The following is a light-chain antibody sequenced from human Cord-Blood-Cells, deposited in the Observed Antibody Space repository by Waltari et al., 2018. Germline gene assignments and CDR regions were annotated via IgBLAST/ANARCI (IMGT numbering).Light chain of an antibody. V-gene: IGLV2-14*03. Sequence: QPALTQPASASGSPGPSITLSCTGTSSDDAGYNYVSWYQQHPGKAPKLMIYDVSNRPSGVSNRFSGSKSGNTASLTISGLQAEDEADYYCSSYTSSSTWVFGGGTKLTVL. CDR1: SSDDAGYNY. CDR3: SSYTSSSTWV. CDR2: DVS. J-gene: IGLJ3*02.